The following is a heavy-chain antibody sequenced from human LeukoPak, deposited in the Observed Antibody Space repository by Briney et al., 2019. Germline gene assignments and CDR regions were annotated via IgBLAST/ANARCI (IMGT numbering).Heavy chain of an antibody. CDR3: ARDPCSSGSCLNWFDP. V-gene: IGHV1-69*13. D-gene: IGHD2-15*01. CDR2: IIPIFGTA. J-gene: IGHJ5*02. Sequence: ASVKVSFKASGGTFSSYAISWVRQAPGQGLEWMGGIIPIFGTANYAQKFQGRVTITADESTSTAYMELSSLRSEDTAVYYCARDPCSSGSCLNWFDPWGQGTLVTVSS. CDR1: GGTFSSYA.